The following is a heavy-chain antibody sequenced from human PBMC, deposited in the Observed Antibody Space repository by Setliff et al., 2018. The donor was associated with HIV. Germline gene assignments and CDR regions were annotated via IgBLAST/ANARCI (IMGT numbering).Heavy chain of an antibody. Sequence: SETLSLTCAVSGYSISSGYYWGWIRQPPGKGLEWIGSIYHSGSTYYNPTLKSRVSISIDTPKNQFSLKLTSMTAADTAVYYCVRTGSSTSWGIYYYYYMDIWGKGSTVTVSS. CDR3: VRTGSSTSWGIYYYYYMDI. D-gene: IGHD3-10*01. CDR1: GYSISSGYY. V-gene: IGHV4-38-2*01. CDR2: IYHSGST. J-gene: IGHJ6*03.